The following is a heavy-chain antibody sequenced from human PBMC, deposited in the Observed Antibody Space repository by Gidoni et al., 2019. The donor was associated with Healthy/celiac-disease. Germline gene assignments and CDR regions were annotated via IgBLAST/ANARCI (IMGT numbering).Heavy chain of an antibody. CDR2: IYYSGST. D-gene: IGHD3-9*01. Sequence: QVQLQESGPGLVKPSQAPSPTCTVPGGSISSGDYYWSWIRQPPGKGLEWIGYIYYSGSTYYNPSLKSRVTISVDTSKNQFSLKLSSVTAADTAVYYCARVAGYIYYYYYMYVWGKGTTVTVSS. V-gene: IGHV4-30-4*01. CDR1: GGSISSGDYY. J-gene: IGHJ6*03. CDR3: ARVAGYIYYYYYMYV.